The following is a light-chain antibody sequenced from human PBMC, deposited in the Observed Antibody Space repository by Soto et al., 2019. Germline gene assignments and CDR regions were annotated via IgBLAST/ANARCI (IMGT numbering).Light chain of an antibody. CDR1: QSISSN. J-gene: IGKJ5*01. V-gene: IGKV3D-11*02. Sequence: EIEMTHSPATLAVSPGDRATLSCRSSQSISSNIDWYQQKPGQAPSLLIYGASNRPTDIPARFSGSGSGTDFTLTISSIEPEDFAVYYCQQRSGWQITFGQGTRLEIK. CDR2: GAS. CDR3: QQRSGWQIT.